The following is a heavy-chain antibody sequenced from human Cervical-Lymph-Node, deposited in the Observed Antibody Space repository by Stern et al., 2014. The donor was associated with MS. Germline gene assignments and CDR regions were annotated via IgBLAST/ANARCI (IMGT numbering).Heavy chain of an antibody. CDR2: IIPIFGTA. CDR3: ARDVSVAGAQTFDY. D-gene: IGHD6-19*01. V-gene: IGHV1-69*06. Sequence: VHLVESGAEVKKPGSSVKVSCKASGGTFSSYAISWVRQAPGHGLEWMGGIIPIFGTANYAQKFQGRVTITADKSTSTAYMELSSLRSEDTAVYYCARDVSVAGAQTFDYWGQGTLVTVSS. CDR1: GGTFSSYA. J-gene: IGHJ4*02.